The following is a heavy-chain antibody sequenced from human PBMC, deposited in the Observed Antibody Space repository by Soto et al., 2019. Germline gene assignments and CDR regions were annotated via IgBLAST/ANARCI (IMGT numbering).Heavy chain of an antibody. CDR1: GFTFSSYG. CDR2: IWYDGSNK. J-gene: IGHJ5*02. D-gene: IGHD1-26*01. Sequence: QVQLVESGGGVVQPGRSLRLSCAASGFTFSSYGMHWVRQAPGRGLEWVAVIWYDGSNKYYADSVKGRFTISRDNSKNTLYQQMISLRAEDTVVYYCARGWVVYNGFDPWGQGTLVTVSS. CDR3: ARGWVVYNGFDP. V-gene: IGHV3-33*01.